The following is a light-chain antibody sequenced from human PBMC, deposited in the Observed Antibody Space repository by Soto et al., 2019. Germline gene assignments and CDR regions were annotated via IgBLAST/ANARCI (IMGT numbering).Light chain of an antibody. J-gene: IGKJ1*01. CDR3: QQYGTSPRT. CDR1: QSVRSSY. V-gene: IGKV3-20*01. Sequence: EIVLTQSPGTLSLSLGERATLSCRASQSVRSSYLAWYQQKLGQAPRLLIYGVSNRATGIPDRFSGSGSGTDFTLTISRLESEDFAVYYCQQYGTSPRTFGQGTKVEIK. CDR2: GVS.